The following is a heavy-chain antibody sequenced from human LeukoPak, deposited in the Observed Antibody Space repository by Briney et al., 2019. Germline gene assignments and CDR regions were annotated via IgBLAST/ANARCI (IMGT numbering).Heavy chain of an antibody. CDR1: GFTFSSYG. CDR3: ARDRYYGSGSHSTFDY. V-gene: IGHV3-21*01. J-gene: IGHJ4*02. CDR2: ISSSSSYI. Sequence: GGSLRLSCAASGFTFSSYGMNWVRQAPGKGLEWVSSISSSSSYIYYADSVKGRFTISRDNAKNSLYLQMNSLRAEDTAVYYCARDRYYGSGSHSTFDYWGQGTLVTVSS. D-gene: IGHD3-10*01.